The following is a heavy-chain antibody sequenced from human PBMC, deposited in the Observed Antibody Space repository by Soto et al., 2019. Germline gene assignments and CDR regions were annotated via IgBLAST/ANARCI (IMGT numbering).Heavy chain of an antibody. CDR2: IYYSESS. CDR3: ARVNSRGWLRWFAP. Sequence: SETLSLTCTVSGGSISDYSWTWIRQPPGKGLEFIGYIYYSESSNYNPSLKSRVTMSVDTSQNQFSLKLSSVTAADTAVYYCARVNSRGWLRWFAPWGQGTLVTVSS. J-gene: IGHJ5*02. D-gene: IGHD6-19*01. V-gene: IGHV4-59*01. CDR1: GGSISDYS.